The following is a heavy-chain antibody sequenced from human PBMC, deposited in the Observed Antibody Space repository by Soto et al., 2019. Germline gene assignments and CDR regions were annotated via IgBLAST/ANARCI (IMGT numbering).Heavy chain of an antibody. CDR2: ISSSGSTI. J-gene: IGHJ4*02. CDR3: AKGEFNDYGSSLVTRIDY. CDR1: GFTFSDYY. D-gene: IGHD3-22*01. Sequence: PGGSLRLSCAASGFTFSDYYMSWIRQAPGKGLEWVSYISSSGSTIYYADSVKGRFTISRDNAKNSLYLQMNSLRAEDTAVYYCAKGEFNDYGSSLVTRIDYWGQGTLVTVSS. V-gene: IGHV3-11*01.